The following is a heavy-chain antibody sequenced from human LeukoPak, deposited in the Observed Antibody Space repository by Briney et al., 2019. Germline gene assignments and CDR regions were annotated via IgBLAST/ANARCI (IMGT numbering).Heavy chain of an antibody. J-gene: IGHJ5*02. CDR2: ISGSGDST. Sequence: GGSLRLSCAASGFTFSNYAMRWVRQAPGKGLEWVSGISGSGDSTYYADSVKGRFTISRDNAKNSLYLQMNSLRAEDTALYYCAKASHSSSWKNWFDPWGQGTLVTVSS. CDR3: AKASHSSSWKNWFDP. CDR1: GFTFSNYA. V-gene: IGHV3-23*01. D-gene: IGHD6-13*01.